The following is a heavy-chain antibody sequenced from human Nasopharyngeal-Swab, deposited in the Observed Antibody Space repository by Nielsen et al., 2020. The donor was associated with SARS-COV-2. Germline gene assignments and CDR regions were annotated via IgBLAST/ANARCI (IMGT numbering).Heavy chain of an antibody. V-gene: IGHV1-8*01. CDR3: ARDRRGGYDSSGYYY. J-gene: IGHJ4*02. Sequence: ASVKVSCKASGYTFTSYDINWVRQATGQGLEWMGWMNPNSGNTGYAQKFQGRVTITADKSTSTAYMELSSLRSEDTAVYYCARDRRGGYDSSGYYYWGQGTLVTVSS. CDR2: MNPNSGNT. D-gene: IGHD3-22*01. CDR1: GYTFTSYD.